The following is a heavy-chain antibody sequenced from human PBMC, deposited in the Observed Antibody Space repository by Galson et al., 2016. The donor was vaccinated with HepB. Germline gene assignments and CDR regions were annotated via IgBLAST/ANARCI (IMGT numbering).Heavy chain of an antibody. CDR3: ARDREWDLAFDI. V-gene: IGHV3-30-3*01. CDR1: GLTFSTYA. D-gene: IGHD1-26*01. Sequence: SLRLSCAASGLTFSTYAMHWVRQAPGKGLEWVAIISYDGSNKYYVDSVRGRFTISRDNSKNTLHLHMNSLRAEDTAVYYCARDREWDLAFDIWGQGTLVTVSS. CDR2: ISYDGSNK. J-gene: IGHJ3*02.